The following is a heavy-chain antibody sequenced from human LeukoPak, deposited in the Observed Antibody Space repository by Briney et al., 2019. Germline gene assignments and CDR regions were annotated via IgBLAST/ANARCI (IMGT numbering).Heavy chain of an antibody. CDR1: GFTFSSYG. J-gene: IGHJ4*02. CDR2: IRYDGSNK. Sequence: GGSLRLSCAASGFTFSSYGMHWVRQAPGKGLEWVAFIRYDGSNKYYADSVKGRFTISRDNSKNTLYLQMNSLRAEDTAVYYCAKDRVNWNDGWTIEYFDYWGQGTLVTVSS. CDR3: AKDRVNWNDGWTIEYFDY. D-gene: IGHD1-1*01. V-gene: IGHV3-30*02.